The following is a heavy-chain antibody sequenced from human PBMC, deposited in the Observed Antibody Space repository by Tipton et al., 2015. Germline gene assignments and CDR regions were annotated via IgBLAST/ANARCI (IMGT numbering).Heavy chain of an antibody. CDR3: AKVGPDSSGWYDYDS. Sequence: SLRLSCAASGFTFSIYAMTWVRQAPGKGLEWVSTVSGSGGSTYSADSVKGRFTISRGNSKNTLYLQMNNLRADDTAIYYCAKVGPDSSGWYDYDSWGQGTLVTVSS. CDR2: VSGSGGST. V-gene: IGHV3-23*01. CDR1: GFTFSIYA. J-gene: IGHJ4*02. D-gene: IGHD6-19*01.